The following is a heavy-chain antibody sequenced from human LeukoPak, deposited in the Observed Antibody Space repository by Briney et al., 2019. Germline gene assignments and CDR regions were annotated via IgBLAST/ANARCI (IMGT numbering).Heavy chain of an antibody. Sequence: GGSLRLSCAASGFTFSDYYMSWIRQAPGKGLEWVAIISNDGSNKYYADSVKGRFTISGDNSKNTLYLQMNSLRAEDTAVYYCARERTLEVTGVDYWGQGTLVTVSS. CDR1: GFTFSDYY. J-gene: IGHJ4*02. V-gene: IGHV3-30*03. CDR3: ARERTLEVTGVDY. D-gene: IGHD1-1*01. CDR2: ISNDGSNK.